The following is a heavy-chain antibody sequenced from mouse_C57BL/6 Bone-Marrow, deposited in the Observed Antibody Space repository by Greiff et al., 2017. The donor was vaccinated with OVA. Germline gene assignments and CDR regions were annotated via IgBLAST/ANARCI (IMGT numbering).Heavy chain of an antibody. V-gene: IGHV3-6*01. J-gene: IGHJ2*01. Sequence: EVKVEESGPGLVKPSQSLSLTCSVTGYSITSGYYWNWIRQFPGNKLEWMGYISYDGSNNYNPSLKNRISITRDTSKNQFFLKLNSVTTEDTATYYCARKELTGTFFDYWGQGTTLTVSS. CDR3: ARKELTGTFFDY. CDR2: ISYDGSN. CDR1: GYSITSGYY. D-gene: IGHD4-1*01.